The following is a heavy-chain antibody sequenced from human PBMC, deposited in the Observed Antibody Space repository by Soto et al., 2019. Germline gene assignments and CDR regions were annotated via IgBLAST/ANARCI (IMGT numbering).Heavy chain of an antibody. Sequence: PGESLEISCKGSGYSFTSYWIGWVRQMPGKGLEGMGIIYPGDSDTRYSPSFQGQVTISADKSISTAYLQWSSLKASDTAMYYCARTAAAGKYYFGMDVWGQGTKVTVCS. CDR1: GYSFTSYW. CDR3: ARTAAAGKYYFGMDV. V-gene: IGHV5-51*01. J-gene: IGHJ6*02. CDR2: IYPGDSDT. D-gene: IGHD6-13*01.